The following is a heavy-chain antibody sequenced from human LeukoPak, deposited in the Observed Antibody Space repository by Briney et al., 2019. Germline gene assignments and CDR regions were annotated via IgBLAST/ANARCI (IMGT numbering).Heavy chain of an antibody. Sequence: PGGSLRLSSAASGFTFSSYSMNWVRQAPGKGLEWVSSISSSSSYIYYADSVKGRFTISRDNAKNSLYLQMNSLRAEDTAVYYCARGSSSGWYYFDYWGQGTLVTVSS. CDR3: ARGSSSGWYYFDY. CDR2: ISSSSSYI. CDR1: GFTFSSYS. V-gene: IGHV3-21*01. D-gene: IGHD6-19*01. J-gene: IGHJ4*02.